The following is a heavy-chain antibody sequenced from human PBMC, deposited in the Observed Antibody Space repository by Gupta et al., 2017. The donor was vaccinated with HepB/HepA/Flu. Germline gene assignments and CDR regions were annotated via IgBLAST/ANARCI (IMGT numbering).Heavy chain of an antibody. J-gene: IGHJ6*04. D-gene: IGHD3-9*01. CDR1: GDSISNYY. CDR2: VYNNGIV. CDR3: ARAGGILSFMDV. Sequence: QVQLQESGPRLVKVSQTLSLTCSVSGDSISNYYWNWIRQPAGKRPEWLGRVYNNGIVNYNPSLKSRVSMSLDTSNSRFSLRLTSVTAADTAIYYCARAGGILSFMDVWGTGTTVTVSS. V-gene: IGHV4-4*07.